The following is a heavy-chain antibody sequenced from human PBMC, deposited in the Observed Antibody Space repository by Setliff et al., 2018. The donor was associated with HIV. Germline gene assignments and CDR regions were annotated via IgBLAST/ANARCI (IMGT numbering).Heavy chain of an antibody. CDR2: INHSGST. CDR1: GGSFRGYY. V-gene: IGHV4-34*01. CDR3: ATARDRIYYYYGMDV. J-gene: IGHJ6*02. Sequence: SETLSLTCAVYGGSFRGYYWSWIRRTPGKGLEWIGEINHSGSTNFNPSLKSRVTISVDMSKNQFSLKLSSVTAADTAVYYCATARDRIYYYYGMDVWGQGTTGTVS.